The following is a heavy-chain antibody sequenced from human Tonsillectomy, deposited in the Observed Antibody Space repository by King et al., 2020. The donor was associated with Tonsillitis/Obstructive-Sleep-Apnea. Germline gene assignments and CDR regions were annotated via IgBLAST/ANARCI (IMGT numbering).Heavy chain of an antibody. Sequence: VQLVESGGGLVKPGGSLRLSCAASGFTFSSYSMNWVRQAPGKGLEWVSSISSSSSYIYYADSVKGRFTISRDNAKNSLYLQMNSLRAEDTAVYYCAASDFWSGYFNWGQGTLVTVSS. CDR2: ISSSSSYI. CDR3: AASDFWSGYFN. CDR1: GFTFSSYS. V-gene: IGHV3-21*01. D-gene: IGHD3-3*01. J-gene: IGHJ4*02.